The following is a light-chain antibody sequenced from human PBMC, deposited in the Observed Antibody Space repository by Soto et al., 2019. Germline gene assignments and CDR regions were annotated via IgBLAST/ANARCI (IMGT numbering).Light chain of an antibody. V-gene: IGLV1-44*01. CDR3: AAWDDSPNGWV. CDR1: SSNIGSNT. Sequence: QSVLTQPPSASGTPGQRVTISCSGSSSNIGSNTVNWYQQLPGTAPKLLIYSNNQRPSGVPDRFSGSKSGTSASLAISVLQSEDEADYYCAAWDDSPNGWVFGGGTKVTVL. J-gene: IGLJ3*02. CDR2: SNN.